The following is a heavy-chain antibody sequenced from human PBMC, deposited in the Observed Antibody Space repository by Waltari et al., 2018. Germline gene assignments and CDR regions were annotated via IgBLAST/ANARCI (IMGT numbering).Heavy chain of an antibody. D-gene: IGHD3-10*01. CDR3: ARVRQSGGSDAFDI. V-gene: IGHV1-69*06. J-gene: IGHJ3*02. CDR2: VVPTFGTA. CDR1: GGPFGHSA. Sequence: QVQLVQSGAEVKKPGSSVKVSCKASGGPFGHSAISWVAQAPGHGLGWMGGVVPTFGTANNAQKFQGRVTITADKSTSTAYMELSSLRSEDTAVYYCARVRQSGGSDAFDIWGQGTMVTVSS.